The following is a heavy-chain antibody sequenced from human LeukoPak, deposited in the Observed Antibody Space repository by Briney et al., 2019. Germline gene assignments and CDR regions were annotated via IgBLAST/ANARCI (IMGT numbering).Heavy chain of an antibody. CDR2: ISGSGGSS. Sequence: GGSLRLSCTASGFTFSSYAMSWVRQAPGKGLDWVSAISGSGGSSYYADSVKGRFTISRDHSKNTLYLQMNSLRPEDTAVYYCAKRQTGSSGYYADYDYWGQGTLVTVSS. CDR3: AKRQTGSSGYYADYDY. J-gene: IGHJ4*02. CDR1: GFTFSSYA. V-gene: IGHV3-23*01. D-gene: IGHD3-22*01.